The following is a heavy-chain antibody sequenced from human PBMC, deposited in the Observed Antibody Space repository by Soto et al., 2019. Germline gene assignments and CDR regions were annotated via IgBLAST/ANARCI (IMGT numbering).Heavy chain of an antibody. J-gene: IGHJ3*02. V-gene: IGHV4-59*01. CDR2: IYYSGST. CDR3: ARVNDYGDYHDAFDI. D-gene: IGHD4-17*01. CDR1: GGSISSYY. Sequence: SETLSLTCTVSGGSISSYYWSWIRQPPGKGLERIGYIYYSGSTNYNPSLKSRVTISVDTSKNQFSLKLSSVTAADTAVYYCARVNDYGDYHDAFDIWGQGTMVTVSS.